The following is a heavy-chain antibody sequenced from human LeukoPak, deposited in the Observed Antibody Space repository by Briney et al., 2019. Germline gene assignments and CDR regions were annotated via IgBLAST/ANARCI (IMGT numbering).Heavy chain of an antibody. Sequence: GGSLRLSCAASGFTFSSYWMSWVRQAPGKGLEWVANIKHDGTEKYYVDSVKGRFTLSRDNAKNSLYLQMSSLRAEDTAVYYCARAPYDILTGYSPYYFESWGQGTLVTVSS. V-gene: IGHV3-7*02. D-gene: IGHD3-9*01. CDR2: IKHDGTEK. CDR1: GFTFSSYW. CDR3: ARAPYDILTGYSPYYFES. J-gene: IGHJ4*02.